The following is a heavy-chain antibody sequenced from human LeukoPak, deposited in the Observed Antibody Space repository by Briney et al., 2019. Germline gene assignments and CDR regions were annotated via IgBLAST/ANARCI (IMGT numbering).Heavy chain of an antibody. V-gene: IGHV3-33*01. Sequence: GGSLRLSCAASGFTFSSYGMHWVRQAPGKGLEWVAVTWYDGSNKYYADSVKGRFTISRDNSKNTLYLQMNSLRAEDTAVYYCARTYFYDSSGYFPLPPGYWGQGILVTVSS. CDR1: GFTFSSYG. D-gene: IGHD3-22*01. CDR3: ARTYFYDSSGYFPLPPGY. CDR2: TWYDGSNK. J-gene: IGHJ4*02.